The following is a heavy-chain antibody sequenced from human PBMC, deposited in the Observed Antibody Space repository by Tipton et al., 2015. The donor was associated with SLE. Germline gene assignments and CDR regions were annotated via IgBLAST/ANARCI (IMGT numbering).Heavy chain of an antibody. CDR2: INHSGST. CDR1: GGSFSGYY. D-gene: IGHD3-10*01. Sequence: TLSLTCAVYGGSFSGYYWNWIRQPPGKGLEWIGKINHSGSTNYNPSLKGRVTISIDRSKKQFSLRLNSVTAADSAAYYCAKGLSGGFDSWGQGTLATVSS. J-gene: IGHJ4*02. V-gene: IGHV4-34*01. CDR3: AKGLSGGFDS.